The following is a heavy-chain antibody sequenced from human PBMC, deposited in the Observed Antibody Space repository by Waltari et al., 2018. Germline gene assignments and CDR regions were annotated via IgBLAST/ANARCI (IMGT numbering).Heavy chain of an antibody. J-gene: IGHJ4*02. CDR1: GFTFSSYA. Sequence: EVQLVESGGGLVQPGGSLRLSCAASGFTFSSYAMSWVRQAPGKGLEWVSAISGSGGSTYYADSVKGRFTISRDNSKNTLYLQMNSLRAEDTAVYYCAKDPSPGHSSSRRTYYFDYWGQGTLVTVSS. CDR2: ISGSGGST. CDR3: AKDPSPGHSSSRRTYYFDY. V-gene: IGHV3-23*04. D-gene: IGHD6-6*01.